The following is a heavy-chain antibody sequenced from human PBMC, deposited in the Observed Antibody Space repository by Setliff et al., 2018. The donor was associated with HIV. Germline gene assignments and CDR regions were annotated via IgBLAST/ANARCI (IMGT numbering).Heavy chain of an antibody. V-gene: IGHV4-4*08. Sequence: SETLSLTCSVSGGSISGYCWTWIRQPPGKGLEWIGYIYSSGSTNYNPSLKSRVTISTDTSKNQFSLKVRSVTAADTAVYYCARQVTVVGYFETAAGSFNYWGPGTLVTVSS. CDR1: GGSISGYC. D-gene: IGHD2-21*01. CDR3: ARQVTVVGYFETAAGSFNY. J-gene: IGHJ4*02. CDR2: IYSSGST.